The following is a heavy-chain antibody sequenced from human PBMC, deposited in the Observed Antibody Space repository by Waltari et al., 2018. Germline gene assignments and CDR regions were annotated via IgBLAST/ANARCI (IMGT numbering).Heavy chain of an antibody. CDR1: GYTFTSYD. Sequence: QVQLVQSGAEVKKPGASVKVSCKASGYTFTSYDINWVRQATGQGLEWMGWRNPNRGNTGYAQKFQGRVTMTRNTSISTAYMELSSLRSEDTAVYYCASEAHYYDSSGYTRWFDPWGQGTLVTVSS. V-gene: IGHV1-8*01. CDR3: ASEAHYYDSSGYTRWFDP. D-gene: IGHD3-22*01. CDR2: RNPNRGNT. J-gene: IGHJ5*02.